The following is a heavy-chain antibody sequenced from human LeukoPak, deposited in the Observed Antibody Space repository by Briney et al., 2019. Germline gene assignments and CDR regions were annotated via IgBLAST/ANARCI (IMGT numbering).Heavy chain of an antibody. CDR3: ASVVYSSGWLHYYYGMDV. CDR2: IIPIFGTA. V-gene: IGHV1-69*13. CDR1: GGTFSSYA. J-gene: IGHJ6*02. Sequence: SVKVSCTASGGTFSSYAISWVRQAPGQGLEWMGGIIPIFGTANYAQKFQGRGTITAEESTSTAYMELSSLRSEDTAVYYCASVVYSSGWLHYYYGMDVWGQGTTVTVSS. D-gene: IGHD6-19*01.